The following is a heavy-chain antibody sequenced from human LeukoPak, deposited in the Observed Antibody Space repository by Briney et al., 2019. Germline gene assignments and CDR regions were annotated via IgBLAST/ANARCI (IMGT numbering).Heavy chain of an antibody. CDR3: ARGCSKSDYITMVRGACYMDV. J-gene: IGHJ6*03. V-gene: IGHV1-46*01. Sequence: ASVKVSCKASGYTFTSYYMHWVRQAPGQGLEWMGIINPSGGSTSYAQKFQGRVTMTRDTSTSTVYMELSSLRSEDTAVYYCARGCSKSDYITMVRGACYMDVWGKGTTVTVSS. CDR1: GYTFTSYY. CDR2: INPSGGST. D-gene: IGHD3-10*01.